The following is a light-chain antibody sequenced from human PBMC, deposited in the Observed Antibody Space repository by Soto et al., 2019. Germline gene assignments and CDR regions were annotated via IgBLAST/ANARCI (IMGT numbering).Light chain of an antibody. V-gene: IGKV1-17*03. CDR1: QGINIY. J-gene: IGKJ4*01. Sequence: DIQMTQSPSVMSASVGDRVTITCRASQGINIYLAWFQQKPGKVPKRLIYAASNLQSGVPSRFSGSGSGTEFTLTISSLQPEDSATYYCLQHDIYPLTFGGGTRVEI. CDR3: LQHDIYPLT. CDR2: AAS.